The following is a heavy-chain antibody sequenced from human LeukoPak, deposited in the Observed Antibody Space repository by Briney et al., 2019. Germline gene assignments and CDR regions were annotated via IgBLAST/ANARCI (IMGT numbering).Heavy chain of an antibody. V-gene: IGHV3-7*05. Sequence: GGSLRLSCAASGFTFSSYWRSWVRQAPGKGLEWVANIKQDGSDKYYVDSVKGRFTISRDNAKNSLYLQMNSLRAEDTAVYYCAREGDYDFWSGYFIWGQGTPVTVSS. CDR1: GFTFSSYW. D-gene: IGHD3-3*01. CDR3: AREGDYDFWSGYFI. CDR2: IKQDGSDK. J-gene: IGHJ4*02.